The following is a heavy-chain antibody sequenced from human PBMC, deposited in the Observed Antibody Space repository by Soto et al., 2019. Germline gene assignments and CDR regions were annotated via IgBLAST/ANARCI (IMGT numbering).Heavy chain of an antibody. CDR1: GYTFTGYY. J-gene: IGHJ4*02. Sequence: GASVKVSCKASGYTFTGYYMHWVRQAPGQGLEWMGWINPNSGGTNYAQKFQGRVTMTRDTSISTAYMELSRLRSDDTAVYYCARWGYSSGWYPRDYFDYWGQGTLVTVS. D-gene: IGHD6-19*01. CDR2: INPNSGGT. V-gene: IGHV1-2*02. CDR3: ARWGYSSGWYPRDYFDY.